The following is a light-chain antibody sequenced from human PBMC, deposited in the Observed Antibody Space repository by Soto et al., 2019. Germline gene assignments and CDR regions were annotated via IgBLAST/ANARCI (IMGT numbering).Light chain of an antibody. Sequence: DVQLTQSPSSLSASVGDRVTITCRASQNINSYLNWYQQRPGTAPKFLIYAASSLQSGVPSRFSGSESGTDFTLIISGLQPEGSGFYFCQQTFNTPHTFGQGTKLEI. CDR3: QQTFNTPHT. V-gene: IGKV1-39*01. CDR2: AAS. J-gene: IGKJ2*01. CDR1: QNINSY.